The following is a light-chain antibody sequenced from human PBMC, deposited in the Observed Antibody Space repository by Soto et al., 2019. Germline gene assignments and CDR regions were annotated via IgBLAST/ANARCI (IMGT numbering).Light chain of an antibody. CDR2: DAS. CDR3: QHRDNWSYI. Sequence: IVLTQSPATLSSSPGERSTLSCRASQSVSSYLAWYQQKPGQXDRXXIYDASNRATGIPARFSAIGSGTDYTLNISSLEAEDGEVYDGQHRDNWSYIFGQGTKLDIK. V-gene: IGKV3-11*01. J-gene: IGKJ2*01. CDR1: QSVSSY.